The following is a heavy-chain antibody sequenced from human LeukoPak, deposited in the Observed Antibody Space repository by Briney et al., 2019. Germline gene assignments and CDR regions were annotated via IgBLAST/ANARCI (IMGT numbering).Heavy chain of an antibody. V-gene: IGHV1-18*01. CDR3: ARDLRSGGSFTDAFDI. CDR2: ISAYNGNT. CDR1: GYTFTSYG. D-gene: IGHD1-26*01. J-gene: IGHJ3*02. Sequence: ASVKVSCKASGYTFTSYGIGWVRQAPGQGLEWMGWISAYNGNTNYAQKLQGRVTMTTDTSTSTAYMELRSLRSDDTAVYYCARDLRSGGSFTDAFDIWGQGTMVTVSS.